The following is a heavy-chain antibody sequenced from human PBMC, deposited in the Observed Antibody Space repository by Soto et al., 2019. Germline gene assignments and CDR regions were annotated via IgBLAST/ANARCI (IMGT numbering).Heavy chain of an antibody. CDR2: ISYDGSNK. CDR1: GFTFSSYA. V-gene: IGHV3-30-3*01. D-gene: IGHD3-22*01. CDR3: ARDVIYDSSGYPYFDY. Sequence: GGSLRLSCAASGFTFSSYAMHWVRQAPGKGLEWVAVISYDGSNKYYADSVKGRFTISRDNSKNTLYLQMNSLRAEDTAVYYCARDVIYDSSGYPYFDYWGQGTLVTVYS. J-gene: IGHJ4*02.